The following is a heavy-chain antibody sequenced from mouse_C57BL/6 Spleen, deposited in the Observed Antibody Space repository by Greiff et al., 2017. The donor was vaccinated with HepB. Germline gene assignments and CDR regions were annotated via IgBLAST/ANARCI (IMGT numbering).Heavy chain of an antibody. CDR3: ARSPPLTTVGSMDY. CDR1: GYTFTSYG. J-gene: IGHJ4*01. D-gene: IGHD1-1*01. V-gene: IGHV1-81*01. CDR2: IYPRSGNT. Sequence: QVQLQQSGAELARPGASVKLSCKASGYTFTSYGISWVKQRTGQGLEWIGEIYPRSGNTYYNEKFKGKATLTADKSSSTAYMELRSLTSEDSAVYFCARSPPLTTVGSMDYWGQGTSVTVSS.